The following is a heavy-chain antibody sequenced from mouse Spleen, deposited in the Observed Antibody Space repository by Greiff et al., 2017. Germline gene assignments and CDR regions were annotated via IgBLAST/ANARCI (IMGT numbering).Heavy chain of an antibody. CDR3: ARRDGYDRDAMDY. V-gene: IGHV1-18*01. D-gene: IGHD2-2*01. CDR1: GYTFTDYN. CDR2: INPNNGGT. Sequence: VQLQQSGPELVKPGASVKIPCKASGYTFTDYNMDWVKQSHGKSLEWIGDINPNNGGTIYNQKFKGKATLTVDKSSSTAYMELRSLTSEDTAVYYCARRDGYDRDAMDYWGQGTSVTVSS. J-gene: IGHJ4*01.